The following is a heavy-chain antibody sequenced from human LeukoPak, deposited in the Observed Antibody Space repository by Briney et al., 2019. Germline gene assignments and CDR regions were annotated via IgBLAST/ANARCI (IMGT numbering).Heavy chain of an antibody. CDR2: IRQDGSEK. V-gene: IGHV3-7*01. CDR1: GFTFSRYW. Sequence: PGGSLRLSCAASGFTFSRYWMSWVRQAPGKGLEWVANIRQDGSEKYYVDSVKGRFTISRDNAKNSLYLQMNSLRAEDTAVYYCARGDYYDSSTYYTDAFDIRGQGTMVTVSS. J-gene: IGHJ3*02. CDR3: ARGDYYDSSTYYTDAFDI. D-gene: IGHD3-22*01.